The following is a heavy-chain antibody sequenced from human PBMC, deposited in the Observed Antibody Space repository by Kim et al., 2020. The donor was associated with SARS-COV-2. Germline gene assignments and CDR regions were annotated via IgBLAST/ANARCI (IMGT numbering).Heavy chain of an antibody. D-gene: IGHD2-2*01. J-gene: IGHJ5*02. CDR2: ISGSGGTT. Sequence: GGSLRLSCVPSGFTFINDAMSWVRQAPGKGLEWVSGISGSGGTTYYADSVKGRFTISRDNSKNILYLQMNSLRAEDTALYYCAKYGGAICSSSSCYRGWFDPWGQGTLVTVSS. CDR3: AKYGGAICSSSSCYRGWFDP. CDR1: GFTFINDA. V-gene: IGHV3-23*01.